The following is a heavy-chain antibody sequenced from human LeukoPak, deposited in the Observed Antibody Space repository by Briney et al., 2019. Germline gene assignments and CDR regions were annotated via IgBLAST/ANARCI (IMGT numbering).Heavy chain of an antibody. CDR3: ARDVEGGTFDI. Sequence: GGALRLSCAASGFTFSRCWLNWVRQAPGRGREWVANIDQSGGRNNYVDSVKGRFTISRDNAKNSLFLEMSSLRADDTAVYFCARDVEGGTFDIWGQGTTVTVSS. J-gene: IGHJ3*02. V-gene: IGHV3-7*03. CDR2: IDQSGGRN. CDR1: GFTFSRCW.